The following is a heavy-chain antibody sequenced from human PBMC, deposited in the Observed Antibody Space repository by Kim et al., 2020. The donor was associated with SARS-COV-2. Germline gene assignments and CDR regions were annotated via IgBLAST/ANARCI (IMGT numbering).Heavy chain of an antibody. CDR2: ISGSGGST. V-gene: IGHV3-23*01. J-gene: IGHJ6*02. CDR3: AKTYSSGWYWSEYYYGMDV. Sequence: GGSLRLSCAASGFTFSSYAMSWVRQAPGKGLEWVSAISGSGGSTYYADSVKGRFTISRDNSKNTLYLQMISLRAEDTAVYYCAKTYSSGWYWSEYYYGMDVWGQGTTVTVSS. D-gene: IGHD6-19*01. CDR1: GFTFSSYA.